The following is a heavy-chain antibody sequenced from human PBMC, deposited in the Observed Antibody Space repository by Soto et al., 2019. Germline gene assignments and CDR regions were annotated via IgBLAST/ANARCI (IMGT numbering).Heavy chain of an antibody. D-gene: IGHD6-13*01. CDR1: GYTFTSYG. CDR3: ASSNIVAAPYGMDV. CDR2: INAGNGNT. J-gene: IGHJ6*02. V-gene: IGHV1-3*01. Sequence: ASVKVSCKTSGYTFTSYGISWVRQAPGQGLEWMGWINAGNGNTKYSQKFQGRVTITRDTSASTAYMELSSLRSEDTAVYYCASSNIVAAPYGMDVWGQGTTVTVSS.